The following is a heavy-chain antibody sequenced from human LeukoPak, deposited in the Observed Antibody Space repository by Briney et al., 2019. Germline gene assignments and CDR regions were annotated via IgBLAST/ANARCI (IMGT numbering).Heavy chain of an antibody. D-gene: IGHD5-18*01. J-gene: IGHJ6*02. CDR3: AKDAGIQLWLRYYYYYYGMDV. Sequence: GGSLRLSCAASGFTFDDYAMHWVRQAPGKGLEGVSHISGDGGSTYYADSVKGRFTISRDNSKNSLYLQMNSLRTEDTALYYCAKDAGIQLWLRYYYYYYGMDVWGQGTTVTVSS. CDR2: ISGDGGST. CDR1: GFTFDDYA. V-gene: IGHV3-43*02.